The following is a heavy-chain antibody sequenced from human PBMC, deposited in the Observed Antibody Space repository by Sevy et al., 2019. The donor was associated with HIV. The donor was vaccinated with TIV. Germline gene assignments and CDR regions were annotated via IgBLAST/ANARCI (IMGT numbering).Heavy chain of an antibody. V-gene: IGHV3-30-3*01. D-gene: IGHD3-22*01. J-gene: IGHJ4*02. Sequence: GGSLRLSCVASGFSFSTHAIHWVRQAPGKGLEWVAVISYDGSNKYYADSVKGRFTISRDNSKNTQYLQMNSLRAEDTALYYCARDLGYESSGYDPATNYWGQGTLVTVSS. CDR2: ISYDGSNK. CDR1: GFSFSTHA. CDR3: ARDLGYESSGYDPATNY.